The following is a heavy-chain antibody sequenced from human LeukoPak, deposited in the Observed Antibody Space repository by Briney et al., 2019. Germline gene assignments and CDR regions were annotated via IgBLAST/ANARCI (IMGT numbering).Heavy chain of an antibody. CDR3: ARGDNPMVRGPAFDY. V-gene: IGHV3-30*04. D-gene: IGHD3-10*01. Sequence: PGGSLRLSCAASGFTFSSYAMHWVRQAPGKGLEWVAVISYDGSNKYYADSVKGRFTISRDNSKNTLYLQMNSLRAEDTAVYYCARGDNPMVRGPAFDYWGQGTLVTVSS. CDR1: GFTFSSYA. CDR2: ISYDGSNK. J-gene: IGHJ4*02.